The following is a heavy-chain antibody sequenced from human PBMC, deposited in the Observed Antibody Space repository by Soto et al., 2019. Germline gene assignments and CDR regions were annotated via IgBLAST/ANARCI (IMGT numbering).Heavy chain of an antibody. CDR1: GGSFSCFC. V-gene: IGHV4-34*01. CDR2: INHSGST. J-gene: IGHJ4*02. Sequence: SETLSLTCGFSGGSFSCFCLSWIRQPPGKGLEWIGEINHSGSTNYNPSLKSRVTVSVDTSKSQFSLRLSSVTAADTAVYYCARRQSYYDTSGYYSYSFDYWGQGTLVNVSS. CDR3: ARRQSYYDTSGYYSYSFDY. D-gene: IGHD3-22*01.